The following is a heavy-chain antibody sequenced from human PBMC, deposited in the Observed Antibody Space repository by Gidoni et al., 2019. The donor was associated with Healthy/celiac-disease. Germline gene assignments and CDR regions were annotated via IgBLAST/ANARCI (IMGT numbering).Heavy chain of an antibody. CDR1: GFTFSSYA. CDR3: AKDISDIVVVPAAIWYGMDV. J-gene: IGHJ6*02. Sequence: EVQLLESGGGLVQPGGSLRLSCAASGFTFSSYAMSWVRQAPGKGLEWVSAISGSGGSTYYADSVKGRFTISRDNSKNTLYLQMNSLRAEDTAVYYCAKDISDIVVVPAAIWYGMDVWGQGTTVTVSS. D-gene: IGHD2-2*01. CDR2: ISGSGGST. V-gene: IGHV3-23*01.